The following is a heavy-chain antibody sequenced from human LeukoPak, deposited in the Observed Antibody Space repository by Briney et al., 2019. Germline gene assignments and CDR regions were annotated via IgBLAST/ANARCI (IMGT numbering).Heavy chain of an antibody. CDR2: ISSSGSTI. Sequence: PGGSLRLSCAASGLTFSDYYMSWIRQAPGKGLEWVSYISSSGSTIYYADSVKGRFTISRDNAKNSLYLQMNSLRAEDTAVYYCARDFPPAVTYRKVGYFDYWGQGTLVTVSS. V-gene: IGHV3-11*01. CDR3: ARDFPPAVTYRKVGYFDY. D-gene: IGHD4-17*01. CDR1: GLTFSDYY. J-gene: IGHJ4*02.